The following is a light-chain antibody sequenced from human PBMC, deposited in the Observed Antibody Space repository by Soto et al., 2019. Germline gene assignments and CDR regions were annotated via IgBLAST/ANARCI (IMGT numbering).Light chain of an antibody. CDR2: GAS. J-gene: IGKJ1*01. CDR3: LQYGSSPGT. V-gene: IGKV3-20*01. CDR1: QSVSSSY. Sequence: EIVLTQSPGTLSLSPGERATLSCRASQSVSSSYLAWYQQKPGQAPRLLIYGASSRATGIPDRFSGSGSGTDFTLTISRLESEDFAVYYCLQYGSSPGTFGQGTKVEIK.